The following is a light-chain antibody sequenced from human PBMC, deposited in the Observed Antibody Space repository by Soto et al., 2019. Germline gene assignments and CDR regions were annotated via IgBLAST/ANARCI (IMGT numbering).Light chain of an antibody. Sequence: QSVLTQPPSASGTPGQRVTLSGSGNTSNIGSNTVHGYQQLPGTAPTLLIYRNDHRPSGVPARFSGSKSGTSASLAISGLQSDDEADYYCAAWDDRLDEYVFGTGTKLTGL. J-gene: IGLJ1*01. V-gene: IGLV1-44*01. CDR2: RND. CDR3: AAWDDRLDEYV. CDR1: TSNIGSNT.